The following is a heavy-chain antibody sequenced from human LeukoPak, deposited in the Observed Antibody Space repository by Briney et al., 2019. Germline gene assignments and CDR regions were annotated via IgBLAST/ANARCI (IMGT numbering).Heavy chain of an antibody. CDR2: INSDGSST. V-gene: IGHV3-74*01. J-gene: IGHJ2*01. CDR3: ARGGDGYNTYWYLDL. Sequence: GGSLRLSCAASGFTFSSYRMHWVRQAPGKGLVWVSRINSDGSSTTYADSVKGRFTISRDNAKNTLYLQMNSLRAEDTAVYYCARGGDGYNTYWYLDLWGRGTLVTVSS. CDR1: GFTFSSYR. D-gene: IGHD5-24*01.